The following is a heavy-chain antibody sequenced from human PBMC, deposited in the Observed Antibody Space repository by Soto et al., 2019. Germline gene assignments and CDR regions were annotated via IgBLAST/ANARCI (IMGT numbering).Heavy chain of an antibody. CDR2: IIPILGIA. CDR3: ASLATADTLDY. CDR1: GGTFSSYT. D-gene: IGHD6-13*01. J-gene: IGHJ4*02. Sequence: QVQLVQSGAEVKKPGSSVKVSCKASGGTFSSYTISWVRQAPGQGLEWMGRIIPILGIANYAQKFQGRVTITADKATSTAYMELSSLRSEDTAVYYCASLATADTLDYWGQGTLVTVSS. V-gene: IGHV1-69*02.